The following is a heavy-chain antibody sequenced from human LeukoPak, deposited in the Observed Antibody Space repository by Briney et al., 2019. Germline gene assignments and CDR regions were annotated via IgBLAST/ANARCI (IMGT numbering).Heavy chain of an antibody. CDR3: AREYRATYFDY. V-gene: IGHV4-31*03. CDR1: GGSISSGGYY. Sequence: LRLTCTVSGGSISSGGYYWSWIRQHPGKGLEWIGYIYYSGSTYYNPSLKSRVTISVDTSKNQFSLKLSSVTAADTAVYYCAREYRATYFDYWGQGTLVTVSS. D-gene: IGHD1-26*01. J-gene: IGHJ4*02. CDR2: IYYSGST.